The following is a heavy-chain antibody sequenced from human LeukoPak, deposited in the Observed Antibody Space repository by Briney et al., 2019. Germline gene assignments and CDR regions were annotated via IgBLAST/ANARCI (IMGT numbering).Heavy chain of an antibody. V-gene: IGHV3-53*01. J-gene: IGHJ3*02. CDR3: ARDLPNCSSTSCYPSDAFDI. D-gene: IGHD2-2*01. CDR2: IYSGGST. CDR1: GFTVTNNF. Sequence: GGSLRLSCAASGFTVTNNFMTWVRQAPGKGLEWVSVIYSGGSTYYADSVKGRFTISRDNSKNTLYLQMNSLRAEDTAVYYCARDLPNCSSTSCYPSDAFDIWGQGTMVTVSS.